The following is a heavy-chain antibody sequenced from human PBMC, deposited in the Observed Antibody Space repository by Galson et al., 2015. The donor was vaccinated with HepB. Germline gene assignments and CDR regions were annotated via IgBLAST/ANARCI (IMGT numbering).Heavy chain of an antibody. CDR2: IYTSGST. V-gene: IGHV4-61*02. Sequence: TLSLTCTVSGGSISSGSYYWSWIRQPAGKGLEWIGRIYTSGSTNYNPSLKSRVTMSVDTSKNQFSLKLSSVTAADTAVYYCARSAFSGWFYNWFDPWGQGTLVTVSS. CDR3: ARSAFSGWFYNWFDP. CDR1: GGSISSGSYY. D-gene: IGHD6-19*01. J-gene: IGHJ5*02.